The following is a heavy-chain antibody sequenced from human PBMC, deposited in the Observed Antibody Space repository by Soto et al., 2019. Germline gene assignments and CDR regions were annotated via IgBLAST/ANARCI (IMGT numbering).Heavy chain of an antibody. CDR2: INPNSGGT. Sequence: ASVKVSCKASGYTFTGYYMHWVRQAPGQGLEWMGWINPNSGGTNYAQKFQGWVTMTRDTSISTAYMELSRLRSDDTAVYYCARYCSSTSCYYYYYGMDVWGQGTTVTVSS. D-gene: IGHD2-2*01. V-gene: IGHV1-2*04. CDR1: GYTFTGYY. CDR3: ARYCSSTSCYYYYYGMDV. J-gene: IGHJ6*02.